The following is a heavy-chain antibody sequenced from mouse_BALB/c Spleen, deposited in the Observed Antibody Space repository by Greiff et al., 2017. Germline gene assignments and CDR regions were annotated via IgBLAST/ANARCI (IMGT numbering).Heavy chain of an antibody. V-gene: IGHV1-69*01. D-gene: IGHD1-1*01. Sequence: QVQLKQPGAELVMPGASVKMSCKASGYTFTDYWMHWVKQRPGQGLEWIGAIDTSDSYTSYNQKFKGKATLTVDESSSTAYMQLSSLTSEDSAVYYCARERHYGSSYRYFDVWGAGTTVTVSS. J-gene: IGHJ1*01. CDR2: IDTSDSYT. CDR3: ARERHYGSSYRYFDV. CDR1: GYTFTDYW.